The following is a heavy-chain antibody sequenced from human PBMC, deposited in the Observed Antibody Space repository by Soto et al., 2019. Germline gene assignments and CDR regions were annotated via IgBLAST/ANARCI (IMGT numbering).Heavy chain of an antibody. CDR1: GFIFSTYA. V-gene: IGHV3-23*01. J-gene: IGHJ4*02. Sequence: GGSLRLSCAASGFIFSTYAMNWVRQAPGKGLEWVSLVSANGDGTFYADSVKGRFSISRDNSKNILYLQMNNLRADDTAIYFCSKGRLSFDFWGQGTLVTVSS. CDR3: SKGRLSFDF. CDR2: VSANGDGT.